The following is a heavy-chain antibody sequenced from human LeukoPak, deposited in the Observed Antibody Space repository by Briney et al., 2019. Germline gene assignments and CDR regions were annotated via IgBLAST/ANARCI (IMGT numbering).Heavy chain of an antibody. Sequence: GGSLRLPCAASGFSFSTYTMNWCRQARGKGLEWVSSITSRRTSIFYADSVKGRFTISRDDAKNSLDLQMNSLRAEAMAMYYCARVSGYYRDYWGQGTLVTVSS. J-gene: IGHJ4*02. CDR3: ARVSGYYRDY. CDR2: ITSRRTSI. CDR1: GFSFSTYT. V-gene: IGHV3-21*01. D-gene: IGHD2/OR15-2a*01.